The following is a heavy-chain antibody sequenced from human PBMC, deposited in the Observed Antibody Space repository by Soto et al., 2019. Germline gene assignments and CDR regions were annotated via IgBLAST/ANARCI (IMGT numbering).Heavy chain of an antibody. CDR3: ARDYGSGSSYYFDY. J-gene: IGHJ4*02. Sequence: ASVKVSCKASGYTFTSYGISWVRQAPGQGLEWMGWINADNGNTNYSQKFQGRATITRDTSASTAYMELSSLRSEDTAVYYCARDYGSGSSYYFDYWGQGTPVTVSS. V-gene: IGHV1-18*01. D-gene: IGHD3-10*01. CDR1: GYTFTSYG. CDR2: INADNGNT.